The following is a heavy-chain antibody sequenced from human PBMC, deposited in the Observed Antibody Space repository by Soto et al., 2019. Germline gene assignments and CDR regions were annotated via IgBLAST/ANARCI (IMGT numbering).Heavy chain of an antibody. V-gene: IGHV4-30-2*01. Sequence: QLQLQESGSGLVKPSQTLSLTCAVSGGSINSDIYSWSWIRQPPGKGLEWIGYIYHSGTTYYNPSLKSRVTISVDRSKNHFSLRLSSVIAAATAVYYCARGVNCGGDGSLDYWGQGTLVTVSS. CDR3: ARGVNCGGDGSLDY. D-gene: IGHD2-21*02. J-gene: IGHJ4*02. CDR1: GGSINSDIYS. CDR2: IYHSGTT.